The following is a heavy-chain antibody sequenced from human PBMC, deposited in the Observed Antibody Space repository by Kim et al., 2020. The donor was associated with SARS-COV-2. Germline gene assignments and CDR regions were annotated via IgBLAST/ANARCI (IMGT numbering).Heavy chain of an antibody. CDR3: ARDYRPAYGSGTYHP. CDR1: GGSISSGTYY. Sequence: SETLSLTCTVSGGSISSGTYYWSWIRQPAGKGLEWIGRIYSSGSTNYNPSLKSRLSISLDTSKNQFSLKLSSVTAADTAVYYCARDYRPAYGSGTYHPWGQGTLVTVSS. V-gene: IGHV4-61*02. D-gene: IGHD3-10*01. J-gene: IGHJ5*02. CDR2: IYSSGST.